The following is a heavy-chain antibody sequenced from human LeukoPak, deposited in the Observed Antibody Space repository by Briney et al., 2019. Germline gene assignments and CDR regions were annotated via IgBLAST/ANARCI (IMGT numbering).Heavy chain of an antibody. CDR3: ASSAGIAAADRYWYFDL. V-gene: IGHV1-2*02. Sequence: GASVKISCKASGYTFTGYYMHWVRQAPGQGLEWMGWINPNSGGTNHAQKFQGRVTMTRDTSISTAYMELSRLRSDDTAVYHCASSAGIAAADRYWYFDLWGRGTLVTVSS. D-gene: IGHD6-13*01. CDR2: INPNSGGT. J-gene: IGHJ2*01. CDR1: GYTFTGYY.